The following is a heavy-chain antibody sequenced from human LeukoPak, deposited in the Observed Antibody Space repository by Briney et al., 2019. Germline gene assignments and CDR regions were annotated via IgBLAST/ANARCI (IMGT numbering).Heavy chain of an antibody. CDR1: GFTFSSYA. V-gene: IGHV3-23*01. CDR2: ISGSGGTT. Sequence: GGSLRLSCAASGFTFSSYAMNWVRQAPGKGLEWVSAISGSGGTTYYADSVKGRFTISRDNSNSTLYLQMNSLRAEDTAVYYCAKRRDGYNSGVFDYWGQGTLVTVSS. J-gene: IGHJ4*02. CDR3: AKRRDGYNSGVFDY. D-gene: IGHD5-24*01.